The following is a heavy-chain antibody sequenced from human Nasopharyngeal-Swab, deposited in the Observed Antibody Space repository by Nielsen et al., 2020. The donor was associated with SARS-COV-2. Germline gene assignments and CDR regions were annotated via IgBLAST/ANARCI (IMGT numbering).Heavy chain of an antibody. D-gene: IGHD3-22*01. CDR2: IYYSGST. CDR3: ARAVGVDYYDSSGYYPPSWFDP. Sequence: RQAPGKGLEWIGYIYYSGSTYHNPSLKSRVTISVDTSKNQFSLKLSSVTAADTAVYYCARAVGVDYYDSSGYYPPSWFDPWGQGTLVTVSS. V-gene: IGHV4-30-4*01. J-gene: IGHJ5*02.